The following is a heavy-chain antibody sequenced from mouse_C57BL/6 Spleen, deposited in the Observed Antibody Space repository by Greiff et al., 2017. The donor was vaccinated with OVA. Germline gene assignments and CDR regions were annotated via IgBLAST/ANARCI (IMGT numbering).Heavy chain of an antibody. CDR3: TRGGSNYEYFDY. Sequence: QVQLQQSGAELVRPGASVTLSCKASGYTFTDYEMHWVKQTPVHGLEWIGAIDPATGGTDYNQKFKGKAILTADKSSSTAYMELRSLTSEDSAVNDCTRGGSNYEYFDYWGQGTTLTGSS. V-gene: IGHV1-15*01. CDR2: IDPATGGT. CDR1: GYTFTDYE. D-gene: IGHD1-1*01. J-gene: IGHJ2*01.